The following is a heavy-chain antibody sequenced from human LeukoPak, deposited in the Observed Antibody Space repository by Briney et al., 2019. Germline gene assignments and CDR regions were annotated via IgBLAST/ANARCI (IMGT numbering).Heavy chain of an antibody. J-gene: IGHJ3*02. D-gene: IGHD6-13*01. CDR1: GYTFTSYD. V-gene: IGHV1-8*01. CDR3: ARFQQQLQAFDI. Sequence: ASVKVSCKASGYTFTSYDINWVRQATGQGLEWMGWMNPNSGNTGYAQKFQGRVTMTRNTSISTAYMELSSLRSEDTAVYYCARFQQQLQAFDIWGQGTMVTVSS. CDR2: MNPNSGNT.